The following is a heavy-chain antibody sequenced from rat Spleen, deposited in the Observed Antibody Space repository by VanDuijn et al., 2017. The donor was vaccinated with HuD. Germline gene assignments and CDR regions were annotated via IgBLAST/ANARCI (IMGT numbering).Heavy chain of an antibody. CDR2: INKDSRTI. CDR3: VREERGVDY. V-gene: IGHV4-2*01. CDR1: GFNFNDYW. Sequence: EVKLVESGGGLVQPGRSLKLSCAASGFNFNDYWMGWVRQAPGKGLEWIGEINKDSRTIKYTPSLKDKFIISRDNAQNTLYLQMGKLGSEDTAIYYCVREERGVDYWGQGVMVTVSS. J-gene: IGHJ2*01.